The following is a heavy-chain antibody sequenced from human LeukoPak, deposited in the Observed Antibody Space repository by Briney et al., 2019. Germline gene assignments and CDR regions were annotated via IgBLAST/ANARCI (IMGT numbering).Heavy chain of an antibody. V-gene: IGHV4-59*10. J-gene: IGHJ6*03. CDR3: ARGPGRVVKSHYYYYMDV. D-gene: IGHD4-23*01. CDR1: GGSFSGYY. CDR2: IYTSGST. Sequence: SETLSLTCAVYGGSFSGYYWSWIRQPAGKGLEWIGRIYTSGSTNYNPSLKSRVTISVDTSKNQFSLKLSSVTAADTAVYYCARGPGRVVKSHYYYYMDVWGKGTTVTVSS.